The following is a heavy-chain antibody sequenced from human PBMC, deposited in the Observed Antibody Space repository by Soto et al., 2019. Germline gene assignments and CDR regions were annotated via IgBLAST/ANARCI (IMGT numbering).Heavy chain of an antibody. D-gene: IGHD6-19*01. J-gene: IGHJ4*02. CDR3: ARVTPFSAVAGTLDLDY. CDR1: GGTFSSYT. V-gene: IGHV1-69*02. CDR2: IIPIFGIA. Sequence: QVQLVQSGAEVKKPGSSVKVSCKASGGTFSSYTISWVRQAPGQGLEWMGRIIPIFGIANYAQKFQGRVTVTANKSTSTASKELSSERTEDTGVDYCARVTPFSAVAGTLDLDYWGQGTLVTVSS.